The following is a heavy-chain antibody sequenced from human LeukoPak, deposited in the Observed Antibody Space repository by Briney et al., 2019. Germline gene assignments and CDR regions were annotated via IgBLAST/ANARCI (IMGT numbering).Heavy chain of an antibody. D-gene: IGHD1-14*01. CDR1: GFTFSSHA. J-gene: IGHJ4*02. CDR3: AKDSPPSITGYFDS. Sequence: GGSLRLSCVASGFTFSSHAMTWVRQAPGKGLEGVSIISSSSTKTQYTDSVKGRFTISRDNSKNTLYLQMNSLRTEDTAIYYCAKDSPPSITGYFDSWGQGTLVSVSS. V-gene: IGHV3-23*01. CDR2: ISSSSTKT.